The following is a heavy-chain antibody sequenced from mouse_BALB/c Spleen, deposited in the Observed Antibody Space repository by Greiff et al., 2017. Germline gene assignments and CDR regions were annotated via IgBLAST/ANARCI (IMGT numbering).Heavy chain of an antibody. CDR2: IWTGGGT. Sequence: VQLVESGPGLVAPSQSLSITCTVSGFSLTSYDISWIRQPPGKGLEWLGVIWTGGGTNYNSAFMSRLSISKDNSKSQVFLKMNSLQTDDTAIYYCVRDPFDYWGQGTTLTVSS. J-gene: IGHJ2*01. CDR1: GFSLTSYD. V-gene: IGHV2-9-2*01. CDR3: VRDPFDY.